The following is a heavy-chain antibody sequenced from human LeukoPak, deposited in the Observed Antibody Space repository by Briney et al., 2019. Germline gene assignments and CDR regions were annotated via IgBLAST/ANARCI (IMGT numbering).Heavy chain of an antibody. V-gene: IGHV4-39*07. CDR1: GGSISGSSYY. CDR2: IYYSGST. Sequence: PSETLSLTCTVSGGSISGSSYYWGWIRQPPGKGLEWIGSIYYSGSTYYNPSLKSRVTISVDTSKNQFSLKLSSVTAADTAVYYCARHPSGITMVRGVIHWGQGTLVTVSS. J-gene: IGHJ4*02. D-gene: IGHD3-10*01. CDR3: ARHPSGITMVRGVIH.